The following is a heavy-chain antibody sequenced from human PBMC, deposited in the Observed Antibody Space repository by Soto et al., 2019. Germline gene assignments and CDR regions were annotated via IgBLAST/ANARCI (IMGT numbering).Heavy chain of an antibody. CDR3: ARDRGLPDYYYGMDV. Sequence: PSETLSITCTVSGGSTSSGDYYWSWIRQPPGKGLEWIGYIYYSGSTYYNPSLKSRVTISVDTSKNQFSLKLSSVTAADTAVYYCARDRGLPDYYYGMDVWGQGTTVTVSS. CDR1: GGSTSSGDYY. CDR2: IYYSGST. J-gene: IGHJ6*02. D-gene: IGHD3-16*01. V-gene: IGHV4-30-4*01.